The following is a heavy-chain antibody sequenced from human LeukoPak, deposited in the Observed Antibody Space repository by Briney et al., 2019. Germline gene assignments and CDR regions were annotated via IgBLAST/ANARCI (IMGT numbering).Heavy chain of an antibody. Sequence: PGGSLRLSCAASGFTFRNYGMHWVRQAPGMGLEWVAFIRYDGTEKYYVDSVKGRFSISRDNSKNTLYLQMNNLRHEDTAVYYCAKGLDYSLDYWGQGTLVTVSS. J-gene: IGHJ4*02. D-gene: IGHD4-11*01. CDR3: AKGLDYSLDY. CDR2: IRYDGTEK. CDR1: GFTFRNYG. V-gene: IGHV3-30*02.